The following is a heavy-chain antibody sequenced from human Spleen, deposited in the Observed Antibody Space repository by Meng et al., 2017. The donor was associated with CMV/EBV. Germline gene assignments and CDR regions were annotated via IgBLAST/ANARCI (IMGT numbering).Heavy chain of an antibody. Sequence: ASVKVSCKASGYTFTGYYMHWMRQAPGQGLEWMGWINPNSGGTNYAQTFQGRVTITTDESASTAYMELSSLRSDDTAVYYCTRVRVTGTIGAYFYYGVDVWGQGTTVTVSS. CDR2: INPNSGGT. CDR3: TRVRVTGTIGAYFYYGVDV. D-gene: IGHD1-7*01. CDR1: GYTFTGYY. J-gene: IGHJ6*02. V-gene: IGHV1-2*02.